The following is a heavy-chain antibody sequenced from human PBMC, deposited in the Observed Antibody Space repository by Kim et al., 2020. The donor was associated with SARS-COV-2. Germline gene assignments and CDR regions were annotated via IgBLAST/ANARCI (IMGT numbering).Heavy chain of an antibody. CDR2: T. Sequence: TKSNPPRTSRATTSVETSKNQFSLKLSSVTAADTAVYYCASSGYDYYFDYWGQGTLVTVSS. V-gene: IGHV4-4*09. CDR3: ASSGYDYYFDY. J-gene: IGHJ4*02. D-gene: IGHD5-12*01.